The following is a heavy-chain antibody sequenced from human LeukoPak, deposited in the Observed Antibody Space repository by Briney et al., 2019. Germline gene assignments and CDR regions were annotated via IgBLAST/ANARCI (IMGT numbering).Heavy chain of an antibody. Sequence: ASVKVSCKASGYTFTSYYMHWVRPAPGQGLEWMGIINPSGGSTSYAQKFQGRVTMTRDTSTSTVYMELSSLRSEDTAVYYCARDYYDSSGPLYNWFDPWGQGTLVTVSS. J-gene: IGHJ5*02. CDR1: GYTFTSYY. CDR3: ARDYYDSSGPLYNWFDP. CDR2: INPSGGST. D-gene: IGHD3-22*01. V-gene: IGHV1-46*01.